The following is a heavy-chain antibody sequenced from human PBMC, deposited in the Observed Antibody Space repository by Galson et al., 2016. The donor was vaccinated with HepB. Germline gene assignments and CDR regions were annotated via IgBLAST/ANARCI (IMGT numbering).Heavy chain of an antibody. CDR1: GFTFSDNY. D-gene: IGHD4-17*01. V-gene: IGHV3-11*01. J-gene: IGHJ4*02. Sequence: SLRLSCAASGFTFSDNYMSWIRQAPGKGLELVSHIGSSGSIYYTDSVKGRFTISRDNAKNSLYLQMNSLRAEDTAVYYCVHGDYPYWGQGTLVTVSS. CDR2: IGSSGSI. CDR3: VHGDYPY.